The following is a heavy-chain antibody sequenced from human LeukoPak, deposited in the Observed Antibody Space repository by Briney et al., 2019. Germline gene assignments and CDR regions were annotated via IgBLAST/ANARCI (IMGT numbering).Heavy chain of an antibody. Sequence: ASVKVSCMASGCTFTSYYMHWVRQAPGQGLEWVGIINPSGGSTSYAQKFQGRVTLPRHTYRSTDSMEVNSQRSEEPAVYYCARVGGVPAAIKYGTRDYYYYMYVWGKGTTVTVSS. CDR2: INPSGGST. D-gene: IGHD2-2*01. J-gene: IGHJ6*03. V-gene: IGHV1-46*03. CDR3: ARVGGVPAAIKYGTRDYYYYMYV. CDR1: GCTFTSYY.